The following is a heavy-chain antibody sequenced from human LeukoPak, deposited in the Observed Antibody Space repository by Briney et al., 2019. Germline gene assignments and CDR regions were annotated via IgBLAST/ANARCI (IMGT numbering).Heavy chain of an antibody. CDR2: IYCGTI. Sequence: GGSLSLSCAASVFTFSNYAMSWVRQAPGKGLAWVSFIYCGTIHYSDSVKGRFTISRDIAKNSLYLPMNGLRHADTRVHYCAVLGITMIGGVWGKGTTVTISS. V-gene: IGHV3-69-1*01. J-gene: IGHJ6*04. D-gene: IGHD3-10*02. CDR1: VFTFSNYA. CDR3: AVLGITMIGGV.